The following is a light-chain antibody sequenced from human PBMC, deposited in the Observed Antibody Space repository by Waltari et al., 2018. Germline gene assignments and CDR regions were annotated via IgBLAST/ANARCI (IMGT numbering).Light chain of an antibody. CDR3: SSYTSSSTLDVV. J-gene: IGLJ2*01. Sequence: QSALTQPASVSGSPGQSITISCTGTSSDVGGYTSVPRYQQHPGKAPKLMIYDVSNRPSGVSNRFSGSKSGNTASLTISGLQAEDEADYYCSSYTSSSTLDVVFGGGTKLTVL. CDR2: DVS. V-gene: IGLV2-14*03. CDR1: SSDVGGYTS.